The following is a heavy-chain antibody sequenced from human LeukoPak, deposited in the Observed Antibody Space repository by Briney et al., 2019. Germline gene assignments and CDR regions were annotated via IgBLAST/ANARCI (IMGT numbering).Heavy chain of an antibody. CDR1: GFNIGPYA. J-gene: IGHJ6*02. CDR3: ATWAFYHNLDV. CDR2: IKADGSGT. D-gene: IGHD2/OR15-2a*01. Sequence: PGGSLRLSCAASGFNIGPYAMYWVRQGPGRGLELVSVIKADGSGTFYSDSVRGRFTTSRDNSKNSLYLQMSSLTSDDTALYYCATWAFYHNLDVWGQGTTVAVSS. V-gene: IGHV3-43*02.